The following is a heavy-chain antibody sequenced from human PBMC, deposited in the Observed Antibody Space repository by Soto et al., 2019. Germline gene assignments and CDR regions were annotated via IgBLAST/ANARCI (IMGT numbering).Heavy chain of an antibody. CDR2: IYHSGRA. CDR1: GGSISSDNW. J-gene: IGHJ3*02. CDR3: ARDQSGVASDAFDI. V-gene: IGHV4-4*02. Sequence: QVQLQESGPGLVKPSGTLSLTCTVSGGSISSDNWWTWVRQPPGKGLEWIGEIYHSGRANYKPSLKSRITMSVDKSKNQFSLNLTSVTAADAAVYYCARDQSGVASDAFDIWGQGTMVIVSS. D-gene: IGHD2-21*01.